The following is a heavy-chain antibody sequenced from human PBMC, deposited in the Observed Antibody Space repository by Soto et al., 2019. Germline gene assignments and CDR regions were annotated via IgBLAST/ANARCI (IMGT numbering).Heavy chain of an antibody. CDR3: AIFHSSGYNSLDY. CDR1: GASNIKDY. D-gene: IGHD6-19*01. V-gene: IGHV4-59*03. Sequence: SETLSLTCSVSGASNIKDYWNWIRQPPGKGLEWMGYIFYSGSPNYNPSLKSRLTISADTSKNQFSLKLNSVTTADTAVYYCAIFHSSGYNSLDYRGQGALVTVSS. CDR2: IFYSGSP. J-gene: IGHJ4*02.